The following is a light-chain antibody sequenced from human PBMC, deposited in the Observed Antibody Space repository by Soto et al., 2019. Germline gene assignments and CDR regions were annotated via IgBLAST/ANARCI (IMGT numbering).Light chain of an antibody. CDR1: QSVSSSY. Sequence: EIVLTQSPGTLSLSPPERSTLSCRASQSVSSSYLAWYQQKPGQAPRLLIYGASSRATGIPDRFSGSGSGTDFTLTISRLEPEDFAVYYCQQYGSSPPITFGQGTRLEIK. V-gene: IGKV3-20*01. CDR2: GAS. J-gene: IGKJ5*01. CDR3: QQYGSSPPIT.